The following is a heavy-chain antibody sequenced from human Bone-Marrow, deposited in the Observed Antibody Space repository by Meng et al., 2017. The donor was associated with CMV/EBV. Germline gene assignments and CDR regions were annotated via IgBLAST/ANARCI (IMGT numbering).Heavy chain of an antibody. J-gene: IGHJ6*01. CDR3: ARDKQLARYYYYGMDV. CDR1: GGTFSSYA. V-gene: IGHV1-69*05. D-gene: IGHD6-6*01. Sequence: SVKVSCKASGGTFSSYAISWVRQAPGQGLEWMGGIIPIFGTANYAQKFQGRVTITTDESTSTAYMELSSLRSEDTAVYYCARDKQLARYYYYGMDVWGQGTTVTGSS. CDR2: IIPIFGTA.